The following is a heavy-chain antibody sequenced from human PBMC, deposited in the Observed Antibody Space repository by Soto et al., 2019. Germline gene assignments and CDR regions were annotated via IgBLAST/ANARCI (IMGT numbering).Heavy chain of an antibody. CDR1: RYTFLTYD. CDR2: MNPSNGNA. Sequence: ASVQVSCKGSRYTFLTYDIKWVRQATGQGLEWMGWMNPSNGNAGYAQKFQGRLTMARNTSISTAYMELSSLRSDDTAVYFCARRKDPSGANYFDSWGQGSLVTVSS. J-gene: IGHJ4*02. D-gene: IGHD6-6*01. V-gene: IGHV1-8*01. CDR3: ARRKDPSGANYFDS.